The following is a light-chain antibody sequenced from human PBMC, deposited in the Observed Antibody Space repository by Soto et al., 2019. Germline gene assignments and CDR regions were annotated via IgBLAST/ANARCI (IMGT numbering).Light chain of an antibody. CDR1: SSDIGGYNY. CDR3: TSYISSDSGV. CDR2: EDS. Sequence: QSALTQPASVSGSPGQSITISCTGSSSDIGGYNYVSWHQQHPGKAPKLMIYEDSNRPSGVSNRFSASKSGNTASLTISGLQAEDEADYYCTSYISSDSGVFGGGTKVTVL. V-gene: IGLV2-14*01. J-gene: IGLJ3*02.